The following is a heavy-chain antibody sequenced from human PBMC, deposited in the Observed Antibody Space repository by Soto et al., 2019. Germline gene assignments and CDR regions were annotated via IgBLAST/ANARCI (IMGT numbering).Heavy chain of an antibody. D-gene: IGHD3-10*01. CDR3: AKDGEPASGSGSYYFEY. CDR1: GFTFSSYA. J-gene: IGHJ4*02. V-gene: IGHV3-23*01. Sequence: GGSLRLSCAASGFTFSSYAMSWVRQAPGKGLEWVSAISGSGGSTYYADSVKGRFTISRDNSKNTLYLQMNSLRAEDTAVYYCAKDGEPASGSGSYYFEYWGQGTLVTV. CDR2: ISGSGGST.